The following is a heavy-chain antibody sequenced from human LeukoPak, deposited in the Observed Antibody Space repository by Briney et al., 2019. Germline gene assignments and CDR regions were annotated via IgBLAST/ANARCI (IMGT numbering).Heavy chain of an antibody. V-gene: IGHV6-1*01. CDR3: VREAGRDSSGWSNRYFAL. Sequence: SQTLSLTCAISGDSVSSNSAAWNWIRQSPSRGLEWLGRTYYRSKWYNNYAVSVKSRITINPDTSKNQFSLQLNSVTPEDTAVYYCVREAGRDSSGWSNRYFALWGRGTLVTVSS. CDR1: GDSVSSNSAA. CDR2: TYYRSKWYN. D-gene: IGHD6-19*01. J-gene: IGHJ2*01.